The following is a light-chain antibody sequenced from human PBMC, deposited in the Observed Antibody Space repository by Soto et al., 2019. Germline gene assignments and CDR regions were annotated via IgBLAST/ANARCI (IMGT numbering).Light chain of an antibody. V-gene: IGKV3-15*01. CDR3: QQYHKWPPFN. CDR1: KTVSNN. CDR2: GAS. J-gene: IGKJ1*01. Sequence: EIVMTQSPAPLSMSPGSRVSISCRASKTVSNNLAWYQQKPGQSPRLLIYGASTSAIGVAARFSGSGSGTEFALANTSLQPEDFAVYYCQQYHKWPPFNFGEGTVVEIK.